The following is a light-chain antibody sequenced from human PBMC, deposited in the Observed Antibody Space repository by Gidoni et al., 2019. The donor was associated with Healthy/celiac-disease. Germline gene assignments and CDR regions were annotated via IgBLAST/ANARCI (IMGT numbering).Light chain of an antibody. V-gene: IGLV1-51*01. CDR2: DNN. J-gene: IGLJ2*01. CDR3: GTWDSSLSAGV. Sequence: QSVLTQPPPVSPAPGQKVTISGSGSSSNIGNNYVSWYQQLPGTAPKLLIYDNNKRPSGIPDRFSGSKSGTSATLGITGLQTGDEADYYCGTWDSSLSAGVFGGGTKLTVL. CDR1: SSNIGNNY.